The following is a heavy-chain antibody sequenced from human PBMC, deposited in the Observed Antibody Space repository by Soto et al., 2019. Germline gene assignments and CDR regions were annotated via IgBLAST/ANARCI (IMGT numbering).Heavy chain of an antibody. CDR2: IYNDGTYA. J-gene: IGHJ4*02. D-gene: IGHD6-6*01. CDR1: GFTFNVYW. Sequence: GALRLSCAGSGFTFNVYWMHWVRQVPGKGPVWVARIYNDGTYADYADSVKGRFTISRDNAKDTLYLQMNDLRAEDSALYHCTRRPRATSARTSAHWGQGTLVTVSS. CDR3: TRRPRATSARTSAH. V-gene: IGHV3-74*01.